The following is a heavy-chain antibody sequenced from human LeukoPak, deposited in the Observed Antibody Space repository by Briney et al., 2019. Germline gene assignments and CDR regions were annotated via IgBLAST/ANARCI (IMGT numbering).Heavy chain of an antibody. CDR2: INHSGST. CDR3: ARADDFWSGGYFHDY. J-gene: IGHJ4*02. Sequence: SETLSLTCAVYGGSFSGYYWSWIRQPPGKGLEWIGEINHSGSTNYNPSLKGRVTISVDTSKNQFSLRLRSVTAADTAVYYCARADDFWSGGYFHDYWGQGTLVTVSS. CDR1: GGSFSGYY. V-gene: IGHV4-34*01. D-gene: IGHD3-3*01.